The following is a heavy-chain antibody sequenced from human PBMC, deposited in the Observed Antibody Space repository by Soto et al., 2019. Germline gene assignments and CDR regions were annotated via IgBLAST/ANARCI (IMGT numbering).Heavy chain of an antibody. V-gene: IGHV4-31*03. CDR2: IYYSGST. CDR1: GGSISSGGYY. Sequence: SETLSLTCTVSGGSISSGGYYWSWIRQHPGKGLEWIGYIYYSGSTYYNPSLKSRVTISVDTSKNQFSLKLSSVTAADTAVYYCARVTNSVAGTYFDYWGQGTLVTVSS. D-gene: IGHD6-19*01. J-gene: IGHJ4*02. CDR3: ARVTNSVAGTYFDY.